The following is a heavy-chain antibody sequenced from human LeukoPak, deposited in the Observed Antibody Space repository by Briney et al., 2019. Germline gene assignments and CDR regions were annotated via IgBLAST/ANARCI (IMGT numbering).Heavy chain of an antibody. V-gene: IGHV3-9*03. CDR3: AKDIASSYYYYYMDV. CDR2: ISWNSGSI. J-gene: IGHJ6*03. Sequence: GRSLRLSCAASGFTFDDYAMHWVRQAPGKGLEWVSGISWNSGSIGYADSVMGRFTISRDNAKNSLYLQMNSLRAEDMALYYCAKDIASSYYYYYMDVWGKGTTVTVSS. D-gene: IGHD6-6*01. CDR1: GFTFDDYA.